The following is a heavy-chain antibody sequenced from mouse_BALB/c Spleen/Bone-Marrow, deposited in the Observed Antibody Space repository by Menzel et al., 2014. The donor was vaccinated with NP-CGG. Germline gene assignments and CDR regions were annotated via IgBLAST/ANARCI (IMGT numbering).Heavy chain of an antibody. Sequence: QVQLKQSGAELVKPGAPVKLSCKASGYTFTSYWMNWVKQRPGRGPEWIGRIDPSDSETHYNQKFKDKATLTVDKSSSTAYIQLSSLTSEDSAVYYCARFPIYYDSGGAMDYWGQGTSVTVSS. V-gene: IGHV1-69*02. CDR2: IDPSDSET. J-gene: IGHJ4*01. CDR3: ARFPIYYDSGGAMDY. D-gene: IGHD2-4*01. CDR1: GYTFTSYW.